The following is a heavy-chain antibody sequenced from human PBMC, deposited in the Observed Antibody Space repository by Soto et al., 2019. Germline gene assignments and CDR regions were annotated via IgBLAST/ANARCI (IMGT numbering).Heavy chain of an antibody. Sequence: QLQLQESGPGLVKPSETLSLTCTVSGGSISSSSYYWGWIRQPPGKGLEWIGSIYYSGSTYYNPSLKSRVTISVDTSKNQFSLKLSSVTAADTAVYYCARLDPRSGYYPISSYGMDVWGQGTTVTVSS. CDR1: GGSISSSSYY. J-gene: IGHJ6*02. CDR3: ARLDPRSGYYPISSYGMDV. D-gene: IGHD3-22*01. CDR2: IYYSGST. V-gene: IGHV4-39*01.